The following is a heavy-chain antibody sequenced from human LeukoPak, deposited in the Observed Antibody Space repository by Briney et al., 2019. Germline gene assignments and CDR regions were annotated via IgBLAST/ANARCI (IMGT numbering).Heavy chain of an antibody. CDR2: ISYDGSNK. D-gene: IGHD6-19*01. V-gene: IGHV3-30*18. Sequence: PGGSLRLSCAASGFTFSNYGMHWVRQAPGKGLEWVAVISYDGSNKYYADSVKGRFTISRDNSKNTLYLQMSSLRAEDTAVYYCVKDWGRGWYRFDCWGQGTLVTVSS. CDR1: GFTFSNYG. CDR3: VKDWGRGWYRFDC. J-gene: IGHJ4*02.